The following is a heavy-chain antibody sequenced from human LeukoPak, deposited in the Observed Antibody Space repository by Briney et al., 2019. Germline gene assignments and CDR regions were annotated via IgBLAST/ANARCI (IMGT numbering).Heavy chain of an antibody. Sequence: GGSLRLSCAASGFTFSSYAMSWVRQAPKKGLEWVSVISASGGSTYYADSVKGRVTISRDNSKNTLYLQMNSLRAEDTAVYYCARDDDYYDSSGYYMFDYWGQGTLVTVSS. D-gene: IGHD3-22*01. CDR1: GFTFSSYA. J-gene: IGHJ4*02. CDR3: ARDDDYYDSSGYYMFDY. CDR2: ISASGGST. V-gene: IGHV3-23*01.